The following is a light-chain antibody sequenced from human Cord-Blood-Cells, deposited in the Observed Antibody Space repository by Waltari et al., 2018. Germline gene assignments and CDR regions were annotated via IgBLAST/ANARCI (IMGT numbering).Light chain of an antibody. Sequence: QSALTQPASVSGSPGQSITISCTGTSSDVGGYNYVSWYQQHPGKAPKLMIYEVSNRPSGVSNRFSGTKSGNTASLTISGLQAEDEADYYCSSYTSSSTPHYVFGTGTKVTVL. CDR3: SSYTSSSTPHYV. J-gene: IGLJ1*01. CDR1: SSDVGGYNY. CDR2: EVS. V-gene: IGLV2-14*01.